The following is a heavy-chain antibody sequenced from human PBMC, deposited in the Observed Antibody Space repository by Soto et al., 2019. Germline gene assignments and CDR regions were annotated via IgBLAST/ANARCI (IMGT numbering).Heavy chain of an antibody. Sequence: EVQLVESGGGLVQPGGSLRLSCAASGFTFSSYWMSWVRQAPGKGLEWVANIKQDGSEKYYVVSVKGRFTISRDNAKNSLYLQMNSLRAEDTAVYYCARGIGYCSGGSCYDYWGQGTLVTVSS. J-gene: IGHJ4*02. D-gene: IGHD2-15*01. CDR3: ARGIGYCSGGSCYDY. CDR2: IKQDGSEK. CDR1: GFTFSSYW. V-gene: IGHV3-7*01.